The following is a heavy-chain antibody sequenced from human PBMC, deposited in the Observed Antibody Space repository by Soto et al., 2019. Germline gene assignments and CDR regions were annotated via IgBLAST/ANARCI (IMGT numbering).Heavy chain of an antibody. Sequence: QVQLQQWGAGLLKPSETLSLTCAVYGGSFSDYYWSWIRQPPGKGLVWIGEINHNGNTNYNPSLETRVTISVDTSKNEVSLKRSSVTAADTAVYYCARGYCTRSSCYPPDAFDIWGQGTMVTVSS. CDR3: ARGYCTRSSCYPPDAFDI. CDR2: INHNGNT. J-gene: IGHJ3*02. CDR1: GGSFSDYY. D-gene: IGHD2-15*01. V-gene: IGHV4-34*01.